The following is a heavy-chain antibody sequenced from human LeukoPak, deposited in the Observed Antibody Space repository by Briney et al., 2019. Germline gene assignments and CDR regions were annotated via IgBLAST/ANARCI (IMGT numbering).Heavy chain of an antibody. D-gene: IGHD3-22*01. V-gene: IGHV3-30*18. Sequence: PGGSLRLSCAASGFTFSSYAMSWVRQAPGKGLEWVAVISYDGSNKYYADSVKGRFTISRDNSKNTLYLQMNSLRAEDTAVYYCAKEGDYYDSSGYYSSFDYWGQGTLVTVSS. J-gene: IGHJ4*02. CDR1: GFTFSSYA. CDR2: ISYDGSNK. CDR3: AKEGDYYDSSGYYSSFDY.